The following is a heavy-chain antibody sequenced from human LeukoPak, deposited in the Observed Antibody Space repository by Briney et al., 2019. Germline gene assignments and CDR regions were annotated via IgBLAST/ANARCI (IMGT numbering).Heavy chain of an antibody. CDR3: AKVAQIVATTPAYYYYYMDV. D-gene: IGHD5-12*01. J-gene: IGHJ6*03. CDR2: IKQDGSEK. V-gene: IGHV3-7*03. CDR1: GFTFSSYW. Sequence: GGSLRLSCAASGFTFSSYWMSWVRQAPGKGLEWVANIKQDGSEKYYVDSVKGRFTISRDNAKNSLYLQMNSLRAEDTAVYYCAKVAQIVATTPAYYYYYMDVWGKGTTVTISS.